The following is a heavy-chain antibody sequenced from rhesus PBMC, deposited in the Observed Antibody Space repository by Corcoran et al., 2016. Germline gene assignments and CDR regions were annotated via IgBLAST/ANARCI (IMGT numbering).Heavy chain of an antibody. D-gene: IGHD5-24*01. CDR3: TTGRYREGFDY. Sequence: EVQLVQSGAEVKKPGASVKISCKTSGYTFTDYYLHWVRQAPGKGLERRGRMIPEEVEAIHAQNCPDRGTIPADTSTDTAYMELRSLRSGDTAVYYCTTGRYREGFDYWGQGVLVTVSS. CDR2: MIPEEVEA. V-gene: IGHV1-111*02. J-gene: IGHJ4*01. CDR1: GYTFTDYY.